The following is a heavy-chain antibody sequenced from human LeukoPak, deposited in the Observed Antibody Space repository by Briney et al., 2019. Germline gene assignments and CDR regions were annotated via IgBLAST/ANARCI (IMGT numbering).Heavy chain of an antibody. D-gene: IGHD6-13*01. J-gene: IGHJ4*02. V-gene: IGHV3-33*01. CDR2: IWYDGSNK. CDR3: ARDPSSWSSSWNDY. Sequence: GGSMRLSCAASGFTFSSYGMHWVRQAPGKGLEWVAVIWYDGSNKYYADSVKGRFTISRDNSKNTLYLQMNSLRAEDTAVYYCARDPSSWSSSWNDYWGQGTLVTVSS. CDR1: GFTFSSYG.